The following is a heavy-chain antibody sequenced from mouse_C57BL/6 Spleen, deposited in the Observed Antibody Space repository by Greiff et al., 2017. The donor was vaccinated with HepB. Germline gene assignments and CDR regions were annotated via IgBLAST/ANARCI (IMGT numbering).Heavy chain of an antibody. Sequence: QVQLKESGPELVKPGASVKISCKASGYAFSSSWMNWVKQRPGKGLEWIGRIYPGDGDTNYNGKFKGKATLTADKSSSTAYMQLSSLTSEDSAVYFCARGGDYEEGAYFDYWGQGTTLTVSS. D-gene: IGHD2-4*01. CDR1: GYAFSSSW. J-gene: IGHJ2*01. V-gene: IGHV1-82*01. CDR2: IYPGDGDT. CDR3: ARGGDYEEGAYFDY.